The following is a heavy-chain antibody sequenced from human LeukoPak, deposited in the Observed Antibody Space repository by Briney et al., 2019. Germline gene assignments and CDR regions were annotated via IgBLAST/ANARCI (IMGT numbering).Heavy chain of an antibody. J-gene: IGHJ4*02. CDR2: INPNSGGT. CDR1: GYTFTGYY. D-gene: IGHD6-19*01. Sequence: ASVKVSCKASGYTFTGYYMHWVRQAPGQGLEWMGWINPNSGGTNYAQKFQGRVTMTRDTSISTAYMELSRLRSDDTAVYYCAAAYEPVAAYFDYWGQGTLVTVSS. CDR3: AAAYEPVAAYFDY. V-gene: IGHV1-2*02.